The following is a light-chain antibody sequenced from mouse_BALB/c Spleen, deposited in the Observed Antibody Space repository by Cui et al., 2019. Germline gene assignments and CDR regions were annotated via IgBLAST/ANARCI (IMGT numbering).Light chain of an antibody. Sequence: DIQMTQSPPSLSASVGETVTITSRASGKIYSYLARYQQKKGKSPELLVYNARTLAEGVPSRFSGSGSGTQFSLKINSLQTEEVGSNYCQQHYGTPYTFGGGTKLEIK. CDR1: GKIYSY. CDR3: QQHYGTPYT. J-gene: IGKJ2*01. V-gene: IGKV12-44*01. CDR2: NAR.